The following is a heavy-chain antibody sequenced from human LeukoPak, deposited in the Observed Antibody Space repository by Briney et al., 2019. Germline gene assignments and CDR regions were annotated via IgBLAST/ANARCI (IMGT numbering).Heavy chain of an antibody. J-gene: IGHJ4*02. V-gene: IGHV1-69*02. D-gene: IGHD6-6*01. CDR3: ARDYSSSKKLDY. Sequence: SVKVSCKASGGTFSSYTISWVRQAPGQGLEWMGRIIPILGIANYAQKFQGRVTITADKSTSTAYMELSSLRSDDTAVYYCARDYSSSKKLDYWGQGTLVTVSS. CDR2: IIPILGIA. CDR1: GGTFSSYT.